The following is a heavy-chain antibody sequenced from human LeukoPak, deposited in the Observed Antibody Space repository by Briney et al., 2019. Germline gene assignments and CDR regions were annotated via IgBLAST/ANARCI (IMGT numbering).Heavy chain of an antibody. Sequence: SETLSLTCVVYGGSFSGYYWSWIRQPPGKGLEWIGEINHSGSTNYNPSLKSRVTISVDTSKNQFSLKLSSVTAADTAVYYCARGRTYYDFWSGYLNHFDYWGQGTLVTVSS. CDR3: ARGRTYYDFWSGYLNHFDY. D-gene: IGHD3-3*01. J-gene: IGHJ4*02. CDR2: INHSGST. V-gene: IGHV4-34*01. CDR1: GGSFSGYY.